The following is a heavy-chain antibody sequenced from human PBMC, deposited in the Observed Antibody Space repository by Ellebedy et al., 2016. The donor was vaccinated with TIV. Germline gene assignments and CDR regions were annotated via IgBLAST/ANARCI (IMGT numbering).Heavy chain of an antibody. J-gene: IGHJ3*02. CDR1: GFTFSSYS. V-gene: IGHV3-21*01. Sequence: GGSLRLXCAASGFTFSSYSMNWVRQAPGKGLEWVSSISSSSSYIYYADSVKGRFTISRDNAKNSLYLQMNSLRAEDTAVYYCARQGQWLDQDAFDIWGQGTMVTVSS. D-gene: IGHD6-19*01. CDR3: ARQGQWLDQDAFDI. CDR2: ISSSSSYI.